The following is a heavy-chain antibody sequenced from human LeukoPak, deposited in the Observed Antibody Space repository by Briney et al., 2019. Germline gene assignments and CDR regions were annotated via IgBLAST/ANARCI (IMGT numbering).Heavy chain of an antibody. CDR3: AREREGIAAAGTKIDY. CDR1: GGSISSSN. D-gene: IGHD6-13*01. J-gene: IGHJ4*02. CDR2: ISSSSSYI. V-gene: IGHV3-21*01. Sequence: ETLSLTCAVSGGSISSSNWWSWVRQPPGKGLEWVSSISSSSSYIYYADSVKGRFTISRDNAKNSLYLQMNSLRAEDTAVYYCAREREGIAAAGTKIDYWGQGTLVTVSS.